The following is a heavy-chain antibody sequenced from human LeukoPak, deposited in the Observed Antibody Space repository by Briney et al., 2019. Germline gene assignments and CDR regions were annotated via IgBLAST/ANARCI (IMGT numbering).Heavy chain of an antibody. Sequence: PSETLSLTCTVSGGSISSGTYYWSWIRQPAGKGLEWIGRIYTSGSTNYNPSLKSRVTISVDTSKNQFSLKLSSVTAADTAVYYCARETRTDRYYMDVWGKGTTVTVSS. V-gene: IGHV4-61*02. D-gene: IGHD4-17*01. CDR3: ARETRTDRYYMDV. CDR2: IYTSGST. CDR1: GGSISSGTYY. J-gene: IGHJ6*03.